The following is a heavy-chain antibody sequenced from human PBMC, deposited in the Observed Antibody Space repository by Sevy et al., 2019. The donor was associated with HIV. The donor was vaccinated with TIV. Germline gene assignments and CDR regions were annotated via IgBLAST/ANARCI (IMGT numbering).Heavy chain of an antibody. CDR1: GYTLTKLS. Sequence: ASVKVSCKVSGYTLTKLSIHWVRQAPGKGLEWMGNSDPQHGETIYAQNFQGRVTMTEDTSTDTAFMELSSLTSEDTALYYCAIVGLRYFSGSSVYQGDWFDHWGQGTLVTVSS. CDR3: AIVGLRYFSGSSVYQGDWFDH. CDR2: SDPQHGET. J-gene: IGHJ5*02. D-gene: IGHD2-15*01. V-gene: IGHV1-24*01.